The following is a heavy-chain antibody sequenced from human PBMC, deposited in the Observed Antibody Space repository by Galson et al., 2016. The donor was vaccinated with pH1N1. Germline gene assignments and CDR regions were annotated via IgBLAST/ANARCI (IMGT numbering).Heavy chain of an antibody. V-gene: IGHV1-69*06. CDR1: GVIFNSYA. CDR2: IIAIFNTP. D-gene: IGHD3-22*01. CDR3: ARARNYYGNEAFDI. Sequence: SVKVSCKASGVIFNSYAINWVRQAPGQGLEWMGGIIAIFNTPNYAQDFQGRVTITADKPTTTVYLVLSGLTSEDTAVYYCARARNYYGNEAFDIWGQGTMVIVSS. J-gene: IGHJ3*02.